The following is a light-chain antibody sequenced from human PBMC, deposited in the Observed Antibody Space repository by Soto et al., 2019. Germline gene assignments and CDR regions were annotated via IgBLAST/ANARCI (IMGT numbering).Light chain of an antibody. V-gene: IGKV4-1*01. CDR2: WAS. J-gene: IGKJ5*01. Sequence: DIVMTQSPDSLAVSLGERATINCKSSQRGLYSSNNKNYLAWYQQKPGQPPKLLIYWASTRESVVPDRCSGSGSGTDFTLTVGSLQAEDVEVYYCQQYSSTPITFGQGTRLEIK. CDR1: QRGLYSSNNKNY. CDR3: QQYSSTPIT.